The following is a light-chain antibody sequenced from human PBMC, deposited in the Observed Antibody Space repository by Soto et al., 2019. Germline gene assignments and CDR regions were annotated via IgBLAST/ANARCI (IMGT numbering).Light chain of an antibody. CDR2: DNN. J-gene: IGLJ2*01. CDR1: SSNIGNNY. V-gene: IGLV1-51*01. Sequence: QSVLTQPHSVSAAPGPKVTLSFSGSSSNIGNNYVSWYQQLQGTAHKPLIYDNNKRPSGIPDRFSGAKSGTSATLGITGLQTGDEADYYCGTWDSSLSHVVFGGGTKLTVL. CDR3: GTWDSSLSHVV.